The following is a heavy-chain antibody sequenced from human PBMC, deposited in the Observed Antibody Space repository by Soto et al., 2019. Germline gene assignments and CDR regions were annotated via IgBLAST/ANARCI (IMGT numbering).Heavy chain of an antibody. J-gene: IGHJ4*02. CDR3: ARHENGGTYPLAY. CDR2: VHNTGRT. Sequence: SETLSLTCTVSGDSITAYFWAWVRQPPGKGLQYIGYVHNTGRTDYNPSLRSRVTISVDTSKNQFSLHLNSVTAADTAVYFCARHENGGTYPLAYWGQGALVTVSS. V-gene: IGHV4-59*08. D-gene: IGHD1-26*01. CDR1: GDSITAYF.